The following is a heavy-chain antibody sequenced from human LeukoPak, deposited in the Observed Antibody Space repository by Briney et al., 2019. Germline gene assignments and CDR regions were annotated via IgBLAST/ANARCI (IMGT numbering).Heavy chain of an antibody. Sequence: PSETLSLTCTVSGGSISSYYWSWIRQSPGKGLEWIGHIYYTGSTNYNPSLKSRVTISVDTSKNQFSLKLSSVTAADTAVYYRARVGYCTSTSCYSIFDYWGQGTLVTVSS. D-gene: IGHD2-2*01. CDR2: IYYTGST. CDR3: ARVGYCTSTSCYSIFDY. CDR1: GGSISSYY. J-gene: IGHJ4*02. V-gene: IGHV4-59*01.